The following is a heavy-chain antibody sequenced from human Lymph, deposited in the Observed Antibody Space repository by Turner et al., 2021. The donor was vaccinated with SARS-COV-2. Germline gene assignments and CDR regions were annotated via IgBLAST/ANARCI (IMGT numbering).Heavy chain of an antibody. CDR2: ISYDGSNK. J-gene: IGHJ4*02. D-gene: IGHD3-10*01. CDR1: GFTFSRYA. Sequence: EAGGVVVQPGRSLRLSCTASGFTFSRYAMHWVRQAPGKGLEWVSVISYDGSNKDYADSVKGRFTISRDNSKNTLYLQMNSLRTEDTAVYYCAREMGSGSDYWGQGTMVTVSS. CDR3: AREMGSGSDY. V-gene: IGHV3-30*04.